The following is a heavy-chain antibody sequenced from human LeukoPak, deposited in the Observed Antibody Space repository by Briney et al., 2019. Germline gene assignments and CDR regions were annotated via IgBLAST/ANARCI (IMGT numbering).Heavy chain of an antibody. Sequence: ASVKVSCKASGYTLTRYYMHWVRQAPGQGLEWMGTINPSSGSTRYAQKFQGRVTMTRDTSTSTVYMEVSSLRSEDTAVYYCARDRGGVVSPSDYWGRGTLVTVSS. CDR3: ARDRGGVVSPSDY. J-gene: IGHJ4*02. D-gene: IGHD3-3*01. CDR2: INPSSGST. CDR1: GYTLTRYY. V-gene: IGHV1-46*03.